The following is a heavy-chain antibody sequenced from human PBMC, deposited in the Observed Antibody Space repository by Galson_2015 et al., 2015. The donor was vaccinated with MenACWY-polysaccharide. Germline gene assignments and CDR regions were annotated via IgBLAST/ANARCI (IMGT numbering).Heavy chain of an antibody. CDR2: IHATGST. D-gene: IGHD1-1*01. CDR1: HDSVSSSY. CDR3: ARRSLDNWHFDL. Sequence: ETLSLTCTVSHDSVSSSYWSWIRQSADKGLEYLGRIHATGSTAYNPSFRSRVAMSVDLPRNQLSLRLVSVTPSDTAIHYCARRSLDNWHFDLWGRGTLVIVSS. V-gene: IGHV4-4*07. J-gene: IGHJ2*01.